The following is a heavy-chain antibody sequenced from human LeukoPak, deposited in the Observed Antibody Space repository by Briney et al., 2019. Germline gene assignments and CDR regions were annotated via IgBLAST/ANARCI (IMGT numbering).Heavy chain of an antibody. D-gene: IGHD3-9*01. CDR1: GGSLSSYY. J-gene: IGHJ4*02. CDR3: ARGDILTSAFDY. CDR2: IYYSGST. V-gene: IGHV4-59*01. Sequence: SETLSLTCTVSGGSLSSYYWSWIRQPPGKGLEGIGYIYYSGSTNYNPSLKSRVTISVDTSKNQFSLKLSSVTAADTAVYYCARGDILTSAFDYWGQGTLVTVSS.